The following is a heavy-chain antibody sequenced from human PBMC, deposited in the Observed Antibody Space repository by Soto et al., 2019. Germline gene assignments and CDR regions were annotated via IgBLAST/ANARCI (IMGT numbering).Heavy chain of an antibody. V-gene: IGHV4-59*08. D-gene: IGHD3-3*01. J-gene: IGHJ5*02. CDR1: GGSISSYY. CDR2: IYYSGST. CDR3: ATYPYDFWNNWFDP. Sequence: SETLSLTCTVSGGSISSYYWSWIRQPPGKGLEWIGYIYYSGSTNYNPSLKSRVTISVDTSKNQFSLKLSSVTAADTAVYYCATYPYDFWNNWFDPWGQGTLVTVSS.